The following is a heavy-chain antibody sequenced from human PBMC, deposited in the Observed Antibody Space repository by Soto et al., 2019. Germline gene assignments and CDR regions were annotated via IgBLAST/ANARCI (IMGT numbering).Heavy chain of an antibody. CDR1: GYTFNRYG. D-gene: IGHD4-17*01. CDR3: ARHGASILNGMDV. CDR2: ISGYNGNI. J-gene: IGHJ6*02. V-gene: IGHV1-18*01. Sequence: QVQLVQSGDEVKKPGASVKVSCKASGYTFNRYGLSWVRQAPGQGLEWMGWISGYNGNIKNAQKFQDRVTMTTDTSASTAYMELRSLRSDYTAVYYCARHGASILNGMDVWGQGTTVTVSS.